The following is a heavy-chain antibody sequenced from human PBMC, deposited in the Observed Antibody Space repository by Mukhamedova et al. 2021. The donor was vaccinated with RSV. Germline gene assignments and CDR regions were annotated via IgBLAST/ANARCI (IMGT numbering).Heavy chain of an antibody. J-gene: IGHJ6*03. V-gene: IGHV3-11*06. Sequence: AEYMGGRFTISRDNAKNSLYLQMNSLRAEDTAVYYCARSPGYSSMSNYYYMDVWGKGTTVTVSS. CDR3: ARSPGYSSMSNYYYMDV. D-gene: IGHD6-13*01.